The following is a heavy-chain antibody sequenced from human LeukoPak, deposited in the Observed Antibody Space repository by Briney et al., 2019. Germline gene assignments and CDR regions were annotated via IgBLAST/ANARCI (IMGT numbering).Heavy chain of an antibody. V-gene: IGHV3-49*03. CDR2: IRSNTYGGTA. J-gene: IGHJ4*02. CDR1: GFTFGDYA. CDR3: TKGDYHAY. Sequence: GGSLRLSCTASGFTFGDYAMSWFRHAPGKGLEWVGFIRSNTYGGTAEYAASVKGRFTISRDDSKSIAYLQMNSLKTEDTAVYYCTKGDYHAYWGQGTLATVS.